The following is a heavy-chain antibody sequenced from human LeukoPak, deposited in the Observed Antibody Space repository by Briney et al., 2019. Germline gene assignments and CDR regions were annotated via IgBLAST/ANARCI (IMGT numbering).Heavy chain of an antibody. Sequence: GGSLRLSCAASGFTFSGYAMSWVRQAPGKGLEWVSAISGSGGSTYYADSVKGRFTISRDNSKNTLYLQMNSLRAEDTAVYYCAKDPGSITIFGVAYFDYWGQGTLVTVSS. CDR3: AKDPGSITIFGVAYFDY. CDR2: ISGSGGST. V-gene: IGHV3-23*01. D-gene: IGHD3-3*01. J-gene: IGHJ4*02. CDR1: GFTFSGYA.